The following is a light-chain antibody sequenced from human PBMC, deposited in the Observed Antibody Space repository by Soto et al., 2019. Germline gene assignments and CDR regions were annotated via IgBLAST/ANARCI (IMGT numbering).Light chain of an antibody. J-gene: IGLJ3*02. Sequence: QSVLTQPPSVSGAPGQRVTISCTGSRSNIGAGYDVHWYQQLPGTAPKLLIYGNSNRPSGVPDRFSGSKSGTSASLAITGLQVEDEAEYYCQSYDSSLSGWVFGGGTKLTVL. CDR3: QSYDSSLSGWV. CDR1: RSNIGAGYD. V-gene: IGLV1-40*01. CDR2: GNS.